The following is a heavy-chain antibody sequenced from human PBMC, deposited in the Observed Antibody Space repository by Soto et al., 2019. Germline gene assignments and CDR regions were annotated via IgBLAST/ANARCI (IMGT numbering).Heavy chain of an antibody. CDR2: INHSGST. Sequence: SETLSLTCAVYGGSFSGYYWSWIRQPPGKGLEWIGEINHSGSTNYNPSLKSRVTISVDTSKNQFSLKLSSVTAADTAVYYCARGRELIAAAGKYYFDYWGQGTLVTVSS. CDR1: GGSFSGYY. CDR3: ARGRELIAAAGKYYFDY. J-gene: IGHJ4*02. V-gene: IGHV4-34*01. D-gene: IGHD6-13*01.